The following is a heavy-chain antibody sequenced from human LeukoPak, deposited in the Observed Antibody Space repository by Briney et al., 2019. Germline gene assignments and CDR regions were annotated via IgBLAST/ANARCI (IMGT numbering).Heavy chain of an antibody. CDR2: TYYSGST. J-gene: IGHJ4*02. D-gene: IGHD1-26*01. CDR1: GTSISRSTYY. Sequence: SETLSLTCTVSGTSISRSTYYWSWIRQHPGKGLECIGFTYYSGSTHYNPSLESRVTISVDTSKNQLSLKLNSVTAADTAVYYCVGGSYPRDYWGQGALVTVSS. CDR3: VGGSYPRDY. V-gene: IGHV4-31*03.